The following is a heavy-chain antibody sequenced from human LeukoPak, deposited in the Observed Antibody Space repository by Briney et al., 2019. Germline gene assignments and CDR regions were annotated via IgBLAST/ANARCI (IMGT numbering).Heavy chain of an antibody. CDR3: ARGGNRFGGFYFDY. J-gene: IGHJ4*02. CDR2: IHHSGRS. Sequence: SQTLSLTCTVSADSLSSGGHYWAWTRYFPGKGLESIGFIHHSGRSRHNPSLKDRVAISVDASRKQFALKLSSVTAADTAMYYCARGGNRFGGFYFDYWGQGIQVIVSS. CDR1: ADSLSSGGHY. V-gene: IGHV4-31*03. D-gene: IGHD3-10*01.